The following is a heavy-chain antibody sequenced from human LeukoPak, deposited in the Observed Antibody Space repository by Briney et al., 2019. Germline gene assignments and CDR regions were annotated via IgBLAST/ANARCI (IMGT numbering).Heavy chain of an antibody. CDR3: ARVGYSNGLNWFDP. V-gene: IGHV3-53*04. J-gene: IGHJ5*02. Sequence: GGSLRLSCAASGLTVSSNYMSWVRQAPGKGLEWVSIIYSDGSTYYADSVKGRFTISRHNSKNTLYLQMNSLRTEDTAVYYCARVGYSNGLNWFDPWGRGTLVTVSS. D-gene: IGHD5-18*01. CDR1: GLTVSSNY. CDR2: IYSDGST.